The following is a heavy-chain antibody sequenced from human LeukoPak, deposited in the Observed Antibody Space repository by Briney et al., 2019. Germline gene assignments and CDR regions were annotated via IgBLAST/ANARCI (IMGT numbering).Heavy chain of an antibody. CDR2: INHSGST. D-gene: IGHD5-12*01. J-gene: IGHJ4*02. CDR1: GGSFSGYY. Sequence: SETLSLTCAVYGGSFSGYYWSWIRQPPGKGLEWIGEINHSGSTNYNPSLKSRVTISVDTSKNQFSLKLSSVTAADTAMYYCARYRGASGYHFDYWGQGTLVTVSS. CDR3: ARYRGASGYHFDY. V-gene: IGHV4-34*01.